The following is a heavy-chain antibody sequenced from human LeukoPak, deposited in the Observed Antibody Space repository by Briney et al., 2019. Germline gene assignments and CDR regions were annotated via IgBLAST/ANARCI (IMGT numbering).Heavy chain of an antibody. J-gene: IGHJ5*02. Sequence: PSETLSLTCTVSGGSISSSSYYWGWIRQPPGKGLEWIGEINHSGSTNYNPSLKSRVTISVDTSKNQFSLKLSSVTAADTAVYYCARHPRVGATFGWATYNWFDPWGQGTLVTVSS. CDR2: INHSGST. CDR1: GGSISSSSYY. CDR3: ARHPRVGATFGWATYNWFDP. D-gene: IGHD1-26*01. V-gene: IGHV4-39*01.